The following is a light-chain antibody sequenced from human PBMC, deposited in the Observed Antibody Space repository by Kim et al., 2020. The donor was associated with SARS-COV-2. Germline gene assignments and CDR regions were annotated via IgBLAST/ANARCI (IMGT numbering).Light chain of an antibody. CDR1: SSDVGDYNY. J-gene: IGLJ1*01. CDR2: DVS. CDR3: CSYAGSYTYV. Sequence: GQSVTISGTGTSSDVGDYNYVSWYQQHPGKAPKLMIYDVSKRPSGVPARLSGSKSGNTASLTISGLQAEDEADYYCCSYAGSYTYVFGTGTKVTVL. V-gene: IGLV2-11*01.